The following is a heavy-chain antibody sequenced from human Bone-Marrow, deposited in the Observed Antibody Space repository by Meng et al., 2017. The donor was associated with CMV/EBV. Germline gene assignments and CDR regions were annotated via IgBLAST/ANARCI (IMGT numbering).Heavy chain of an antibody. CDR2: IYYSGST. J-gene: IGHJ2*01. V-gene: IGHV4-59*01. CDR1: GGSISSYY. D-gene: IGHD1-7*01. CDR3: ARSPGNWNLITRYFDL. Sequence: GSLRLSCTVSGGSISSYYWSWIRQPPGKGLEWIGYIYYSGSTNYNPSLKSRVTISVDTSKNQFSLKLSSVTAADTAVYYCARSPGNWNLITRYFDLWGRGTLVTVSS.